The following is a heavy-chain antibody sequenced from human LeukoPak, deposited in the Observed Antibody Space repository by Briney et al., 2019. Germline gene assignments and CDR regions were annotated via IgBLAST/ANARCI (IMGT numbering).Heavy chain of an antibody. D-gene: IGHD3-9*01. CDR3: AKASWVLNADAVL. Sequence: GGSLRLSCAASGFTFSSYAMSWVRQTPARGLKGVSSLRGDGETFYADSVKGRFALSRDESRNTVYLQLNNLRVEDTAIYYCAKASWVLNADAVLWGQGTLVTVSS. J-gene: IGHJ4*02. CDR1: GFTFSSYA. CDR2: LRGDGET. V-gene: IGHV3-23*01.